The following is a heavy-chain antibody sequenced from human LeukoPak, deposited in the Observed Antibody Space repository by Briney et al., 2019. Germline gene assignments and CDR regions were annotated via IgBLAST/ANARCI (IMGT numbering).Heavy chain of an antibody. D-gene: IGHD7-27*01. CDR1: GHSISSGYY. V-gene: IGHV4-38-2*01. J-gene: IGHJ3*02. CDR3: ARWVSNWGLFGAFDI. CDR2: IYHSGTT. Sequence: SETLSLTCAVSGHSISSGYYWGWIRQPPGKGLGWIGSIYHSGTTYYNPSLKSRVTISIDTSKNQFSLKLNSVTAADTAVYYCARWVSNWGLFGAFDIWGQGTMVTVSS.